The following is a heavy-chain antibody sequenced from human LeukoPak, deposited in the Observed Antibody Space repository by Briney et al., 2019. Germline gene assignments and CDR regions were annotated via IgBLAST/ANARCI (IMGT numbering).Heavy chain of an antibody. V-gene: IGHV3-7*01. CDR1: GFTFSSYW. D-gene: IGHD3-22*01. CDR2: INQDGSVK. J-gene: IGHJ3*02. CDR3: ARAHYDSSGPYDAFDI. Sequence: GGSLRLSCSASGFTFSSYWMSWVRQAPGKGLEWVANINQDGSVKYHVDSVKGRFTISRDNAKNSLYLQMNSLRAEDTAVYYCARAHYDSSGPYDAFDIWGQGTMVTVSS.